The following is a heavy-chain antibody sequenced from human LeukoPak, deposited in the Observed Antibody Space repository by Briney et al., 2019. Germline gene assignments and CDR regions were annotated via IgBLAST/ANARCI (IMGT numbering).Heavy chain of an antibody. V-gene: IGHV6-1*01. D-gene: IGHD6-19*01. J-gene: IGHJ4*02. CDR2: TYYRSKWHN. CDR3: ARGFGVAVAGPYYFDY. Sequence: SQTLSLTCALSGDSVSSNSAAWNWIRQSPPRGLEWLGGTYYRSKWHNDYAVSVESRITINADTSNNQFSLQLNSVTPEDTAVYYCARGFGVAVAGPYYFDYWGQGTLVTVSS. CDR1: GDSVSSNSAA.